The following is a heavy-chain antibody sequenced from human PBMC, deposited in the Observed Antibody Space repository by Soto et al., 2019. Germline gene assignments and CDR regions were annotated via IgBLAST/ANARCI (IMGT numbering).Heavy chain of an antibody. J-gene: IGHJ4*02. Sequence: GESLKISCKGSGYTFTSYWIGSVRQMPGEGLEWMGVIYPSDSDIRYSPSFQGKVTISADKSITTAYLQWSSLKAADTAMYYCVRSGTSSGRFSDYWGQGTLVTVSS. CDR3: VRSGTSSGRFSDY. V-gene: IGHV5-51*01. CDR2: IYPSDSDI. CDR1: GYTFTSYW. D-gene: IGHD2-15*01.